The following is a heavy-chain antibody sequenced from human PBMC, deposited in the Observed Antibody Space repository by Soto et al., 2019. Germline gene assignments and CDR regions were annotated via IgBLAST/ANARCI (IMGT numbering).Heavy chain of an antibody. CDR1: GGYIISYY. Sequence: SETMSLTCTVAGGYIISYYWSWIRQPPGKGLEWIGYIYYSGSTNYNPSLKSRVTISVDTSKNQFSLKLSSVTAADTAVYYCARRWGRNFDYWGQGTLVTVSS. CDR2: IYYSGST. D-gene: IGHD2-15*01. J-gene: IGHJ4*02. CDR3: ARRWGRNFDY. V-gene: IGHV4-59*08.